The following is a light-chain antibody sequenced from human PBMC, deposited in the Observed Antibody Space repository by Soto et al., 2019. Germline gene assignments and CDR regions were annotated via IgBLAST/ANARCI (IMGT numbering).Light chain of an antibody. V-gene: IGKV3-11*01. CDR1: QSVSRY. J-gene: IGKJ4*01. Sequence: EIVLTQSPATLSLSPGERATLSCRASQSVSRYLAWYQQKPGQAPRLLIYDASNRATGIPARFSGSGSGTDFTLTISSLMPEDVEVYYCQQRSNWLTFGGGTKVEIK. CDR2: DAS. CDR3: QQRSNWLT.